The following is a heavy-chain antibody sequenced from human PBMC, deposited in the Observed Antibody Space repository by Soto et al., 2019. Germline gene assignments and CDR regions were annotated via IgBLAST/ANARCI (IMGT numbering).Heavy chain of an antibody. CDR3: ARDSKDDSSGYYAGFDY. D-gene: IGHD3-22*01. Sequence: QVQLVESGGGVVQPGRSLRLSCAASGFTFSSYGMNWVRQDPGKGLEWVAAIYYDGSNKYYADSVRGRFTISRDNFKNTLYLHMNSLRPEDTAVYYCARDSKDDSSGYYAGFDYWCQGTLVTVSS. V-gene: IGHV3-33*01. CDR2: IYYDGSNK. CDR1: GFTFSSYG. J-gene: IGHJ4*02.